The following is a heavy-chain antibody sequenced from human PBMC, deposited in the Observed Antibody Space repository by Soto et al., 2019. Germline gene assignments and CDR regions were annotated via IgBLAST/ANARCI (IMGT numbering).Heavy chain of an antibody. CDR3: ARDRPGIKTYEAFDI. Sequence: ASVKVSCKASGYTFTSYDINWVRQATGQGPEWMGWMSPNTGTIVYAQKFQGRVTMTRNTSTSTAYMTLSSLRSEDTAVYYCARDRPGIKTYEAFDIWGQGTTVTVSS. CDR1: GYTFTSYD. D-gene: IGHD1-20*01. CDR2: MSPNTGTI. V-gene: IGHV1-8*01. J-gene: IGHJ3*02.